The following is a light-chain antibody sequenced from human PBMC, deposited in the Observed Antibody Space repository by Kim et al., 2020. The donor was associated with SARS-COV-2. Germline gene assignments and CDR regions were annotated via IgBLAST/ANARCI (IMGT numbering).Light chain of an antibody. CDR1: KIATKS. CDR2: YNS. Sequence: SYELTQPPSVSVAPGKTATVACGGDKIATKSVHWYQHKPGQAPVLVIYYNSDRPSGIPERFSGSNSGNTATLTINGVEAGDEADYYCQEWDNSRDQVIFGAGTQLTVL. V-gene: IGLV3-21*04. J-gene: IGLJ2*01. CDR3: QEWDNSRDQVI.